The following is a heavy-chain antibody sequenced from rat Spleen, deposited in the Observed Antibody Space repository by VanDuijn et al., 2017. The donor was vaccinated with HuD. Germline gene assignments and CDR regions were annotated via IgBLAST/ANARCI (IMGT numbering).Heavy chain of an antibody. Sequence: VQLKESGPGLVQPSQTLSLTCTVSGFSLTDYSVHWVRQPPGKGLEWMGVMWSGGSTAYNSALKSRLSISRDTSKSQVFLKMSSLQTEDTATYYCARDGSGYGCVMDAWGQGASVTVSS. CDR1: GFSLTDYS. CDR2: MWSGGST. D-gene: IGHD4-3*01. CDR3: ARDGSGYGCVMDA. V-gene: IGHV2S63*01. J-gene: IGHJ4*01.